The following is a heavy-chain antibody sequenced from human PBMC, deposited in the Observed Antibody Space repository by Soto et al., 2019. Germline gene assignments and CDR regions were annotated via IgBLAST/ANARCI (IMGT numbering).Heavy chain of an antibody. V-gene: IGHV3-23*01. CDR1: GFTFSSYV. D-gene: IGHD6-19*01. CDR2: VSGSGGST. J-gene: IGHJ4*02. CDR3: AKCPVAGLLDY. Sequence: GSLRLSCAASGFTFSSYVMSWVRQAPGKGLEWVSAVSGSGGSTYYADSVKGRFTISRDNSKNMLYLQMNSLRAEDTAVYYCAKCPVAGLLDYWGQGTLVTVSS.